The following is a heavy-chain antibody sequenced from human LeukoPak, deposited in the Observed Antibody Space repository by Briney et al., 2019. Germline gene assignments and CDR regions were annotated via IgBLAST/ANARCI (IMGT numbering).Heavy chain of an antibody. J-gene: IGHJ5*02. D-gene: IGHD2-2*01. V-gene: IGHV1-69*01. CDR2: IIPIFGTA. CDR1: GGTFSSYA. Sequence: SVKVSCKASGGTFSSYAISWVRQAPGQGLEWMGGIIPIFGTANYAQKFQGRVTITADESTSPAYMELSSLGSEDTAVYYCASQRSGYCSSTSCYGDRYNWFDPWGQGTLVTVSS. CDR3: ASQRSGYCSSTSCYGDRYNWFDP.